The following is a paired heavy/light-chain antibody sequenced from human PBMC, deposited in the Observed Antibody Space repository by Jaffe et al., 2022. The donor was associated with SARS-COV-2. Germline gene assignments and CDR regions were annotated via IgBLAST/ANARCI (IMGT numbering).Light chain of an antibody. J-gene: IGKJ1*01. CDR1: QNIDKY. Sequence: DIQMTQSPSSLSASVGDRVTITCRASQNIDKYLNWYQQKPGKAPNLLIYATSTLQSGIPSRFSGSGSGIDFTLTISSLQPEDFATYYCQQSYSTPRTFGQGTKVEVK. V-gene: IGKV1-39*01. CDR3: QQSYSTPRT. CDR2: ATS.
Heavy chain of an antibody. CDR1: GFTFGDYA. CDR3: GRGVERYTSSFDGY. D-gene: IGHD6-13*01. J-gene: IGHJ4*02. Sequence: EVQLVESGGGLVKPGRSLRLSCTGSGFTFGDYAINWFRQAPGKGLDWVGFIRSKLYGGSTEYAASVKDRFTISRDDSKSVAYLQMNSLNTGDTAVYYCGRGVERYTSSFDGYWGQGTLVTVSS. CDR2: IRSKLYGGST. V-gene: IGHV3-49*05.